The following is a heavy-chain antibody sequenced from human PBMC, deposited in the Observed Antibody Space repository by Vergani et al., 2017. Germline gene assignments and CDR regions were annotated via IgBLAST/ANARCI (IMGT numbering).Heavy chain of an antibody. J-gene: IGHJ4*02. Sequence: QVTLKESGPVLVKPTETLTLTCTVSGFSLSNARMGVSWIRQPPGKALEWLAHIFSNDEKSYSTSLKSRLTIYKDTCKSQVVLTMTNMDPVDTATYYCARPYYYDSSGYYYHFDYWGQGTLVTVSS. V-gene: IGHV2-26*01. D-gene: IGHD3-22*01. CDR1: GFSLSNARMG. CDR2: IFSNDEK. CDR3: ARPYYYDSSGYYYHFDY.